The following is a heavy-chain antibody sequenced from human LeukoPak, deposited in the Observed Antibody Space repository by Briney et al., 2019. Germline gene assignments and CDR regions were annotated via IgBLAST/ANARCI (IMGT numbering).Heavy chain of an antibody. J-gene: IGHJ4*02. Sequence: SETLSLTCTVSGDSVSSTNYYWDWIRQPPGKGLEWIGSIYYSGSTYYNPSLKSRVTISVDTSKNQFSLKLSSVTAADTAVYYCASGSGYYFDYWGQGTLVTVSS. V-gene: IGHV4-39*07. CDR3: ASGSGYYFDY. D-gene: IGHD3-10*01. CDR1: GDSVSSTNYY. CDR2: IYYSGST.